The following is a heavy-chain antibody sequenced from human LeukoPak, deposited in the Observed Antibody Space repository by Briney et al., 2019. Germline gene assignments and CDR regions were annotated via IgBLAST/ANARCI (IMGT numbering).Heavy chain of an antibody. V-gene: IGHV3-21*01. D-gene: IGHD6-6*01. Sequence: PGGSLRLSCAASGFTFSNHAMTWVRQAPGKGLEWVSSISSGSSYIYYADSVKGRFTISRDNAKNSLYLQMNSLRAEDTAVYYCARPPFEYSSSSGWFDPWGPGTLVTVSS. CDR2: ISSGSSYI. CDR3: ARPPFEYSSSSGWFDP. J-gene: IGHJ5*02. CDR1: GFTFSNHA.